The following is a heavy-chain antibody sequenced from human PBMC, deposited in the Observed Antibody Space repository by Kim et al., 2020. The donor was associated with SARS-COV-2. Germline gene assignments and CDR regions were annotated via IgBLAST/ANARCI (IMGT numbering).Heavy chain of an antibody. Sequence: SETLSLTCTVSGGPISSGGYYWSWIRQHPGKGLEWIGYIYYSGSTYYNPSLKSRVTISVDTSKNQFSLKLSSVTAADTAVYYCAREQTVTTTSWFDPWGQGTLVTVSS. CDR2: IYYSGST. D-gene: IGHD4-17*01. CDR3: AREQTVTTTSWFDP. V-gene: IGHV4-31*03. J-gene: IGHJ5*02. CDR1: GGPISSGGYY.